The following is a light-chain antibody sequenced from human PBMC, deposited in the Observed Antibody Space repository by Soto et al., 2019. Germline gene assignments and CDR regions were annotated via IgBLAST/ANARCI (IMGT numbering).Light chain of an antibody. CDR1: QSVSSN. CDR2: DES. V-gene: IGKV3-15*01. Sequence: EIVMTQSPATLSVSPGERATLSCRASQSVSSNLAWYQQKPGQAPRLLIYDESTRATGIPARFSGSGFGTDFTPTISSLHSKVFAFYYCQQYNTGPLTFGGGTKVEIK. J-gene: IGKJ4*01. CDR3: QQYNTGPLT.